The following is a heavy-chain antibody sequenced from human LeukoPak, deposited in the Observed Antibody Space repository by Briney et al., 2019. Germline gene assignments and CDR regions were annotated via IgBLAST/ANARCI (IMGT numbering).Heavy chain of an antibody. CDR2: IYTSGST. D-gene: IGHD3-10*01. J-gene: IGHJ5*02. Sequence: SETLSLTCTVSGGSIRSYYWSWIRQPAGKGLEWIRRIYTSGSTNYNPSLKSRVTMSVDTSKNQFSLKLSSLTAADTAVYYCARIYYRPGSPAGWFDHWGQGTLVTVSS. CDR3: ARIYYRPGSPAGWFDH. V-gene: IGHV4-4*07. CDR1: GGSIRSYY.